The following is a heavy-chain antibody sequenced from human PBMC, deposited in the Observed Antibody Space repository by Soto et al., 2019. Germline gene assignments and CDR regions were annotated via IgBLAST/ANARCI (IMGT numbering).Heavy chain of an antibody. V-gene: IGHV4-31*03. CDR1: GGSISSGGYY. J-gene: IGHJ3*02. D-gene: IGHD2-15*01. CDR3: ARYHCSGGSCQVAFDI. Sequence: SETLSLTCTVSGGSISSGGYYWSWIRQHPGKGLEWIGYIYYSGSTYYNPSLKSRVTISVDTSKNQFSLKLSSVTAADTAVYYCARYHCSGGSCQVAFDIWGQGTMVTVSS. CDR2: IYYSGST.